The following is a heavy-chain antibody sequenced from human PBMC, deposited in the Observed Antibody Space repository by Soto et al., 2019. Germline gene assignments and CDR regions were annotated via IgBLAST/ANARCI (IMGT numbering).Heavy chain of an antibody. V-gene: IGHV3-33*01. CDR2: IRHDGSKT. CDR3: ARGFITGATYSGPSYYHMDV. CDR1: GFTLSRFG. Sequence: QEQLVESGGGVVQPGRSLRLSCAASGFTLSRFGVHWVRQAPGKGLEWVAVIRHDGSKTSFIDSVKGRFTISRDNHRNEVVLQMDSLRADDTAVYRCARGFITGATYSGPSYYHMDVWGRGTTVTVSS. J-gene: IGHJ6*01. D-gene: IGHD1-20*01.